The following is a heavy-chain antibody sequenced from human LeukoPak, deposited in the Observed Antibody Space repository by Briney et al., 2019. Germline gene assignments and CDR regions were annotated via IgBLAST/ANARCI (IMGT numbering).Heavy chain of an antibody. J-gene: IGHJ4*02. CDR1: EFTFSTYG. CDR2: IHFDGSNR. CDR3: AKDRGDFPHYFDY. Sequence: GGSLRLSCAASEFTFSTYGMHWVRQAPGKGLEWVAYIHFDGSNRHYIDSVKGRFTISRDNSENTLYLQMNSLRPEDTAVYYCAKDRGDFPHYFDYWGPGTLVTVSS. V-gene: IGHV3-30*02. D-gene: IGHD3-10*01.